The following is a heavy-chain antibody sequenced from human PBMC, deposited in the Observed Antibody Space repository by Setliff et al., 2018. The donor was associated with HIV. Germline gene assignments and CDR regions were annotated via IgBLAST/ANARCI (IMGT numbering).Heavy chain of an antibody. D-gene: IGHD4-17*01. CDR1: GGSFSGYY. V-gene: IGHV4-34*01. CDR2: IDHNGIT. Sequence: PSETLSLTCAVYGGSFSGYYWGWIRQPPGKGLEWIGSIDHNGITYYNPSLKSRVTISVDTSKNQFSLKLSSVTAADMAIYYCARRIYGNNPYFDYWSQGTLVTVSS. J-gene: IGHJ4*02. CDR3: ARRIYGNNPYFDY.